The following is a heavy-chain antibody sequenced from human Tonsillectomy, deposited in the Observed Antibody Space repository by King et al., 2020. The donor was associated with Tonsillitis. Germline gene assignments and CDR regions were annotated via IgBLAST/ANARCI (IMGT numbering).Heavy chain of an antibody. J-gene: IGHJ4*02. V-gene: IGHV4-59*01. CDR3: ARDRGYEFDY. Sequence: VQLQESGPGLVKPSETLSLTCTVSGGSISSYYSRWIRPPPRRGLEWVGYIYYSGSTNYNPSLQSRVTTSVDTSKNQFSLKLSSVTAADTAVYYCARDRGYEFDYWGQGTLVTVSS. CDR2: IYYSGST. CDR1: GGSISSYY. D-gene: IGHD5-12*01.